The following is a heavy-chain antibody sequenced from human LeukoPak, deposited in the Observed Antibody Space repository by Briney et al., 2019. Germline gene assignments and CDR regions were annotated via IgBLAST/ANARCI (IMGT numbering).Heavy chain of an antibody. CDR1: GGSISSSSYY. Sequence: SETLSLTCTVSGGSISSSSYYWGWIRQPPGKGLEWLGSIYYSGSTYYNPSLKSRVTISVDTSKNQFSLKLSSVTAAGTAVYYCARDSYASSSSLFVDYWGQGTLVTVSS. CDR2: IYYSGST. J-gene: IGHJ4*02. D-gene: IGHD6-6*01. V-gene: IGHV4-39*07. CDR3: ARDSYASSSSLFVDY.